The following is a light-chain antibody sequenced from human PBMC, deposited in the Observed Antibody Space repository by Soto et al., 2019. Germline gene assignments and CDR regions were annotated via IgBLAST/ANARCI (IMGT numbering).Light chain of an antibody. CDR1: SSDVGSYNL. CDR3: CSYASSSIWM. J-gene: IGLJ3*02. V-gene: IGLV2-23*01. CDR2: EGS. Sequence: QSALTQPASVSGSPGQSITISCTGTSSDVGSYNLVSWYQQHPGKAPKLMIYEGSKRPSGVSDRFSGSKSGNMASLTISRVRAEHQAEYCCCSYASSSIWMFGGRTKVTVI.